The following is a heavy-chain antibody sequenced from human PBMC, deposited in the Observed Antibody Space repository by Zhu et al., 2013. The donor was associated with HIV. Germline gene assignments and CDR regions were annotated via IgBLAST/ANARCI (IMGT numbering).Heavy chain of an antibody. CDR3: ARGAAKYRLFDY. Sequence: QVQLVESGGGVVQPGRSLRLSCAASGFTFSNYAMHWVRQAPGKGLEWVALISYDGSDKYYADSVKGLFSISRDNSKNTLYLQMNSLRAEDTAVYYCARGAAKYRLFDYWGQGTLVTVSS. CDR2: ISYDGSDK. J-gene: IGHJ4*02. V-gene: IGHV3-30-3*01. CDR1: GFTFSNYA. D-gene: IGHD2-15*01.